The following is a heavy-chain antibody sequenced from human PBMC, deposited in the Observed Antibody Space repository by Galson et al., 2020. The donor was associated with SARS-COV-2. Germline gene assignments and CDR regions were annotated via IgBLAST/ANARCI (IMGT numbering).Heavy chain of an antibody. V-gene: IGHV3-9*01. CDR2: ISWNSGSI. CDR1: GFTFDDYA. D-gene: IGHD5-18*01. CDR3: AKGHGYSYGYDY. J-gene: IGHJ4*02. Sequence: GGSLRLSCAASGFTFDDYAMHWVRQAPGKGLEWVSGISWNSGSIGYADSVKGRFTISRDNAKNSLYLQMNSLRAEDTALYYCAKGHGYSYGYDYWGQGTLVTVSS.